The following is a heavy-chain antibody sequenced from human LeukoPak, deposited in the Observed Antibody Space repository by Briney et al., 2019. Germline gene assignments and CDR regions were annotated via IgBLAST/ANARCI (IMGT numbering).Heavy chain of an antibody. CDR1: GGSISSGDYY. D-gene: IGHD4/OR15-4a*01. V-gene: IGHV4-30-4*08. CDR3: ARDLPLRSMDV. J-gene: IGHJ6*03. Sequence: SETLSLTCTVSGGSISSGDYYWSWIRQPPGKGLEWIGYIYYSGSTYYNPSLKSRVTISVDTSKTQFSLKLSSVTAADTAVYYCARDLPLRSMDVWGKGTTVTVSS. CDR2: IYYSGST.